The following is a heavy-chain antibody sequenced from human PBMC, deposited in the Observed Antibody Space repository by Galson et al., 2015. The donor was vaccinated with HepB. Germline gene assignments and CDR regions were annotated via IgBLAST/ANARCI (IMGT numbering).Heavy chain of an antibody. J-gene: IGHJ6*02. V-gene: IGHV1-69*13. CDR2: IIPISGIA. CDR3: ARSPVPGYSSSSLGYYYYYGMDV. CDR1: GGTFSSYA. D-gene: IGHD6-6*01. Sequence: SVTVSCKASGGTFSSYAISWVRQAPGQGLEWMGGIIPISGIANYAQKFQGRVTITADEPTSTAYMELSSLRSEDTAVYYCARSPVPGYSSSSLGYYYYYGMDVWGQGTTVTVSS.